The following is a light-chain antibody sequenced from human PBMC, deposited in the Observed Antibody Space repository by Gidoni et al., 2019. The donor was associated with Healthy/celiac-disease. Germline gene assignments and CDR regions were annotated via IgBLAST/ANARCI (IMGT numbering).Light chain of an antibody. V-gene: IGKV1-12*01. J-gene: IGKJ5*01. CDR2: AAS. Sequence: DIQMTQSPSSVSASVGDSVTVTCRASQGISSWLAWYQQTPGKAPKLLIYAASSLPSGVQSRFSGRGSGTDFTRTISRRQPEDFATYYCQQANSFPITFGQXTRLEIK. CDR1: QGISSW. CDR3: QQANSFPIT.